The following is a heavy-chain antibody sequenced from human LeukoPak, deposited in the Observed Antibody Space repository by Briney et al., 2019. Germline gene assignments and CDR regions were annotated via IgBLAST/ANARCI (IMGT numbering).Heavy chain of an antibody. D-gene: IGHD3-3*01. V-gene: IGHV1-69*05. J-gene: IGHJ5*02. CDR1: GGTFSSYA. Sequence: ASVKVSCKASGGTFSSYAISWVRQAPGQGLEWMGRIIPIFGTANYARKSQGRVTITTDESTSTAYMELSSLRSEDTAVYYCARAPSYDFWSPSNWFDPWGQGTLVTVSS. CDR3: ARAPSYDFWSPSNWFDP. CDR2: IIPIFGTA.